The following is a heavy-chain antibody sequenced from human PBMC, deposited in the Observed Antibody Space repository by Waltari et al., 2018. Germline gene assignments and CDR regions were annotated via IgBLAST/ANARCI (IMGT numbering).Heavy chain of an antibody. CDR1: GGSISSYY. Sequence: QVQLQESGPGLVKPSETLSLTCTVSGGSISSYYWSWIRQPAGKGLEWIGRIDTSGSTNDNPSLKSRVTRAVDTSKNQCALKLSSVTAADTAVYYCARVGSGWSNWFDPWGQGTLVTVSS. V-gene: IGHV4-4*07. J-gene: IGHJ5*02. D-gene: IGHD6-19*01. CDR2: IDTSGST. CDR3: ARVGSGWSNWFDP.